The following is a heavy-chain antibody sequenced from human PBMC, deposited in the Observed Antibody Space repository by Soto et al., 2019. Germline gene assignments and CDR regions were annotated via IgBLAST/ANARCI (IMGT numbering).Heavy chain of an antibody. CDR2: IIPIFGTA. Sequence: QVQLVQSGAEVKKPGSSVKVSCKASGGTFSSYAISWVRQAPGQGLEWMGGIIPIFGTANYAQKFQGRVTISADEATRAAYMELSSMRSEVTAVYYCARRVNVDPLVAGYWGQGTLVTVSS. V-gene: IGHV1-69*01. D-gene: IGHD6-19*01. J-gene: IGHJ4*02. CDR3: ARRVNVDPLVAGY. CDR1: GGTFSSYA.